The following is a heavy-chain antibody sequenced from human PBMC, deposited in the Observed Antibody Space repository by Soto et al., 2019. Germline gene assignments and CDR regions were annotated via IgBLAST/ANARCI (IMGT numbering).Heavy chain of an antibody. D-gene: IGHD3-9*01. CDR2: FDPEDGET. CDR1: GXXLTELS. Sequence: GASVXXXXKGSGXXLTELSMHWVGQAPGKGLEWMGGFDPEDGETIYAQKFQGRVTMTEDTSTDTAYMELSSLRSEDTAVYYCRVLRYFDWLPSYYYYMDVWGKGTTVTVSS. CDR3: RVLRYFDWLPSYYYYMDV. J-gene: IGHJ6*03. V-gene: IGHV1-24*01.